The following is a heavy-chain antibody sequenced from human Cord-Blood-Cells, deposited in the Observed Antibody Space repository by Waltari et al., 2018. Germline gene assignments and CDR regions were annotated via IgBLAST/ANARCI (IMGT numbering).Heavy chain of an antibody. J-gene: IGHJ4*02. V-gene: IGHV4-34*01. CDR1: GGSFSGYY. Sequence: QVQLQQWGAGLLKPSETLSLTCAVYGGSFSGYYWSWIRQPPGKGLEWIGEINHSGRTTYNPSLKSRVTISVDTSKNQFALKLSSVTAAETAVYYCARVRGVVIAIDYWGQGTLVTVSS. D-gene: IGHD2-21*01. CDR2: INHSGRT. CDR3: ARVRGVVIAIDY.